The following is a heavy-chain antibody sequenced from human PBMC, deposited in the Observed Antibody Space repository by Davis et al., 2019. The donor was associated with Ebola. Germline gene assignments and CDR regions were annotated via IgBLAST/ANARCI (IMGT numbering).Heavy chain of an antibody. CDR3: ASLLTYYYGSGIYSSPYYFDY. J-gene: IGHJ4*02. CDR2: IYHSGST. V-gene: IGHV4-39*01. Sequence: SETLFLTCTVSGGSISSNSYYWGWIRQPPGKGLEWIGNIYHSGSTFYNPSLKSRVTISVDTSKNQFSLKLISVTAADTAVYYCASLLTYYYGSGIYSSPYYFDYWGQGTLVTVSS. D-gene: IGHD3-10*01. CDR1: GGSISSNSYY.